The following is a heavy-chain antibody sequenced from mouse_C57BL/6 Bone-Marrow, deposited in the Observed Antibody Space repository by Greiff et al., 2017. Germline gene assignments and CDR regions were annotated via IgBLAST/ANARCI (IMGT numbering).Heavy chain of an antibody. J-gene: IGHJ2*01. V-gene: IGHV1-19*01. CDR2: INPYNGGT. D-gene: IGHD2-4*01. CDR3: AREEVYYDYDPYYFDD. Sequence: VQLQQSGPVLVKPGASVKMSCKASGYPFTDYYMNWVKQSHGKSLEWIGVINPYNGGTSYNQKFKGKDTLTVDKSSSTAYMELNSLTSDDAAFYYWAREEVYYDYDPYYFDDWGQGTTLTVSS. CDR1: GYPFTDYY.